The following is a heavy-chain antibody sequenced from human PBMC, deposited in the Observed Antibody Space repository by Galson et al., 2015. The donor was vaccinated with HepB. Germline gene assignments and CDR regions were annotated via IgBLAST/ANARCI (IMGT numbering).Heavy chain of an antibody. CDR2: INPNSGGT. CDR3: AREWDFHAMGV. Sequence: SVKVSCKASGYAFTGYYMHWVRQAPGQGLEWMGRINPNSGGTSYAQNFQGRVTMTRDTSISTAYMELSRQRSDDTAVYYCAREWDFHAMGVWGQGTTVTGSS. D-gene: IGHD1-26*01. J-gene: IGHJ6*02. V-gene: IGHV1-2*06. CDR1: GYAFTGYY.